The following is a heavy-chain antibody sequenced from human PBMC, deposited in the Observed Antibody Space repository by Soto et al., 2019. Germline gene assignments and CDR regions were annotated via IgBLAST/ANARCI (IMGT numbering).Heavy chain of an antibody. Sequence: QVQLVQSGAEVKKPGASVKVSCKVSGYTFTTYGISWVRQAPGQGLEWMGWISTYNGNTNYAQRLQGRVTMTTDTSTSTAYMDLRSLRSADTAVYYCARDDYGGIFDYWGQGTPVTVS. J-gene: IGHJ4*02. CDR3: ARDDYGGIFDY. CDR1: GYTFTTYG. CDR2: ISTYNGNT. V-gene: IGHV1-18*01. D-gene: IGHD4-17*01.